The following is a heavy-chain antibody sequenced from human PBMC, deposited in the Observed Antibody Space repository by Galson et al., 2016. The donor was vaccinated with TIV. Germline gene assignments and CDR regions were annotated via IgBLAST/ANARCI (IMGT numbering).Heavy chain of an antibody. Sequence: SVKVSCKASGYTFTDYNINWVRQAPGKGLEWMGWINPKTFNTGSSQKFRGRLTMTRDTPISTAYMELRNLKSDDTSLYFFAQAVYYDSTAYSLHYWGPGTLVTVSS. CDR2: INPKTFNT. CDR1: GYTFTDYN. D-gene: IGHD3-22*01. V-gene: IGHV1-8*01. J-gene: IGHJ1*01. CDR3: AQAVYYDSTAYSLHY.